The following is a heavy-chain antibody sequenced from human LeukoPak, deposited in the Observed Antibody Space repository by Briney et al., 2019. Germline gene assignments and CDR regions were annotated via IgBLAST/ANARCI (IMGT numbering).Heavy chain of an antibody. J-gene: IGHJ5*02. Sequence: SETLSLTCTVSGGSISSGSYYWSWIRQPAGKGLEWIGRIYTSGSTNYNPSLKSRVTISVDTSKNQFSLKLSSVTAADTAVYYCARGLMFSGSYSNWFDPWGQGTLVTVSS. CDR3: ARGLMFSGSYSNWFDP. CDR2: IYTSGST. CDR1: GGSISSGSYY. D-gene: IGHD1-26*01. V-gene: IGHV4-61*02.